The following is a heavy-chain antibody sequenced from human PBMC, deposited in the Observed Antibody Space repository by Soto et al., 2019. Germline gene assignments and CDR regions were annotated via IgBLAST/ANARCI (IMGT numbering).Heavy chain of an antibody. D-gene: IGHD3-10*01. V-gene: IGHV3-72*01. CDR1: GFSLSDLF. CDR2: TKDKAYSYTT. Sequence: EVQLVESGGDLVQPGGSLRLSWAASGFSLSDLFIDWIRQAPGKGLEWVGRTKDKAYSYTTEYAASMKGRFTISRDESRNSLYLQMSSLKTEDTAVYYCASIRGVFGYWAQGTLVTVSS. J-gene: IGHJ4*02. CDR3: ASIRGVFGY.